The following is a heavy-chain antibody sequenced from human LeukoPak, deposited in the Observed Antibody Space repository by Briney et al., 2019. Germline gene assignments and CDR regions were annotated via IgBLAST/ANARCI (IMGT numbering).Heavy chain of an antibody. CDR2: IHPHGIF. D-gene: IGHD5-24*01. J-gene: IGHJ4*02. CDR1: GASCDDYY. Sequence: PSETLSLTCAVSGASCDDYYCSWIRQPPGKGLEWIGEIHPHGIFYYNSSLMSRVTISIDTSKSQFSLRLTSVTAADTAFYYCARGRDRSKAGDHWGQGSLVTVSS. CDR3: ARGRDRSKAGDH. V-gene: IGHV4-34*01.